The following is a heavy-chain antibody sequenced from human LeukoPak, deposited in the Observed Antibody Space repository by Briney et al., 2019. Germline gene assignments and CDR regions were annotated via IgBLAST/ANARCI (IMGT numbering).Heavy chain of an antibody. CDR1: GFTFSIYT. CDR2: ISYDGSNK. CDR3: ARDKGPSYHAFDI. V-gene: IGHV3-30-3*01. D-gene: IGHD6-6*01. J-gene: IGHJ3*02. Sequence: PGGSLRLSCAASGFTFSIYTMHWVRQAPGKGLEWVAVISYDGSNKYYADSVKGRFTISRDNSKNTLHLQMNSLRAEDTAVYYCARDKGPSYHAFDIWGQGTMVTVSS.